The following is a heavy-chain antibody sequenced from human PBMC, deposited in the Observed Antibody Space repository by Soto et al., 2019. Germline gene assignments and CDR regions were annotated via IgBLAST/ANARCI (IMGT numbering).Heavy chain of an antibody. CDR3: ARDARTYSGSIQDLDY. D-gene: IGHD1-26*01. CDR2: INSDGSTV. Sequence: GGSLRLSCAAPGFTFSSYEINWVRQAPGKGLEWVSYINSDGSTVYYADSVKGRFTISRDNAKNSLYLQMNSLRAEDTAVYYCARDARTYSGSIQDLDYWGQGTLVTVSS. CDR1: GFTFSSYE. V-gene: IGHV3-48*03. J-gene: IGHJ4*02.